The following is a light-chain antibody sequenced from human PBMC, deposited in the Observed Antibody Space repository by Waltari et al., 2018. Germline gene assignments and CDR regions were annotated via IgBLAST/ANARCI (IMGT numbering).Light chain of an antibody. V-gene: IGLV3-1*01. Sequence: SYEVTQSPSVSVSPGQTARITCSGNRLAYKYVCWYQNKPGQSPVLVIYQYRKMPSGIPERFAGSNSGDTATLTISETQAVDEGDYYCQVWDSTTYMVFGGGNKLTVL. J-gene: IGLJ2*01. CDR3: QVWDSTTYMV. CDR2: QYR. CDR1: RLAYKY.